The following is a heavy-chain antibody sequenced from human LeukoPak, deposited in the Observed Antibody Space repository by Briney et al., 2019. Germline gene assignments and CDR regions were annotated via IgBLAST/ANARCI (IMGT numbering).Heavy chain of an antibody. J-gene: IGHJ6*03. Sequence: PGGSLTLSCVASGFTFSTYAMNWVRQAPGKGLEWVSGISGSGGSTYYADSVKGRFTISRDNSENTLYLQMNSLRAEDTAVYYCAKGGVVIVRDFYYYYMDVWGKGTTVTVSS. D-gene: IGHD3-3*01. CDR2: ISGSGGST. CDR3: AKGGVVIVRDFYYYYMDV. CDR1: GFTFSTYA. V-gene: IGHV3-23*01.